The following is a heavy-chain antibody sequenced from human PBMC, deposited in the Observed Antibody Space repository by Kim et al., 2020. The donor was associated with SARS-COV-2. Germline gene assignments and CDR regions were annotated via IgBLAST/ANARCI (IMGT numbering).Heavy chain of an antibody. Sequence: ASVKVSCKSSGYPFSTHAMNWVRLAPGQGLEWMGWINTNTGNPTYAQGFTGRFVFSLDTSVSTTYLQISSLKTEDTAIYYCTRSSPRWFDPWGQGTQVTV. V-gene: IGHV7-4-1*02. CDR3: TRSSPRWFDP. CDR2: INTNTGNP. J-gene: IGHJ5*02. CDR1: GYPFSTHA.